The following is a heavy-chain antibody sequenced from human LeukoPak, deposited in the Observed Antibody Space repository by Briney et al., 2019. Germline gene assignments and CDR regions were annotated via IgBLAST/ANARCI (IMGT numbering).Heavy chain of an antibody. Sequence: VASVKVSCKASGYTFTSYGISWVRQAPGQGLEWMGWINPNSGGTNYAQRFQGRVTMTRDTSISTAYMELSRLRSDDTAVYYCARFGRWFGELDADYWGQGTLATVSS. CDR3: ARFGRWFGELDADY. CDR1: GYTFTSYG. V-gene: IGHV1-2*02. CDR2: INPNSGGT. J-gene: IGHJ4*02. D-gene: IGHD3-10*01.